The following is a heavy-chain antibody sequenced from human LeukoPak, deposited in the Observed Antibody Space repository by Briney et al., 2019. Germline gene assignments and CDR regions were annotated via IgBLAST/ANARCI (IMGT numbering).Heavy chain of an antibody. Sequence: PGGSLRLSCAASGFTFTSYAMSWVRQAPGKGLEWVSAITGTGGSTYYAASAKGRFTVSRDNSKNTLYLQMSSLRAEDTAMYYCAKVRDTRDWYKDAFDIWGQGTRVTVSS. CDR2: ITGTGGST. V-gene: IGHV3-23*01. D-gene: IGHD6-19*01. CDR3: AKVRDTRDWYKDAFDI. J-gene: IGHJ3*02. CDR1: GFTFTSYA.